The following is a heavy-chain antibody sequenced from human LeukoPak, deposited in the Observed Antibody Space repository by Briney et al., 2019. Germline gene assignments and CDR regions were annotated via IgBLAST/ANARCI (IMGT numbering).Heavy chain of an antibody. CDR2: IYTSGST. V-gene: IGHV4-4*07. CDR3: ARDTYYYDSSGYRRLDY. J-gene: IGHJ4*02. CDR1: GGSISSYY. D-gene: IGHD3-22*01. Sequence: SETLSLTCTVSGGSISSYYWSWIRQPAGKGLEWIGRIYTSGSTNYNPSLKSRVTMSVDTSKNQFSLKLSSVTAADTAVYYCARDTYYYDSSGYRRLDYWGQGTLVTVSS.